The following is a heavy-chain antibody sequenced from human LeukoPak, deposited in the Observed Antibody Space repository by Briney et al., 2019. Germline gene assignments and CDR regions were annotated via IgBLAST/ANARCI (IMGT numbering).Heavy chain of an antibody. J-gene: IGHJ4*02. CDR1: GFTFSSYT. CDR3: ARVGAASSSSDY. Sequence: GGSLRLSCAASGFTFSSYTMNWVRQAPGKGLEWVSSISSSRSYIYYADSVKGRFTISRDNAKNSLYLQMNSLRAEDTAVYYCARVGAASSSSDYWGQGTLVTVSS. CDR2: ISSSRSYI. D-gene: IGHD6-13*01. V-gene: IGHV3-21*01.